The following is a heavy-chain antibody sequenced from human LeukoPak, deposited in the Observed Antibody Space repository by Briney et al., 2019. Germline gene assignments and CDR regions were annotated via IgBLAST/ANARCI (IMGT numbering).Heavy chain of an antibody. Sequence: GGSLRLSCAASGFTVSSNCMSWVRQAPGKGLEWVSSISGSNSYIYYADSMKGRFTISRDNAKNSLYLQMNSLRAEDTAVYYCAKGGSSWSEIDYWGQGTLVTVSS. CDR3: AKGGSSWSEIDY. CDR2: ISGSNSYI. D-gene: IGHD6-13*01. CDR1: GFTVSSNC. V-gene: IGHV3-21*04. J-gene: IGHJ4*02.